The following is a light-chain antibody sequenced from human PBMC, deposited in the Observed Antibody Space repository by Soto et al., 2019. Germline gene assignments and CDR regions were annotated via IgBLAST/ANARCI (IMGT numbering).Light chain of an antibody. CDR1: QAISGY. CDR2: DAA. Sequence: DIQMTQSPSTLSASVADRVTIACRASQAISGYLAWYQWKPGKAPKLLIYDAANLQTGVSSRFSGSGSGTEFTLTINSLQPDDFATYYCQQYSSYPLTFGGGTKVEIK. CDR3: QQYSSYPLT. V-gene: IGKV1-5*01. J-gene: IGKJ4*01.